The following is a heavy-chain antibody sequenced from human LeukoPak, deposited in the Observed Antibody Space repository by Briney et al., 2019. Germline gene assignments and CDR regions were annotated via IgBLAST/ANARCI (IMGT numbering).Heavy chain of an antibody. CDR2: VSGAATP. CDR3: TTAPTRRWRPFCDY. CDR1: GFSVSGLSFTDAW. Sequence: GGSLRLSCAISGFSVSGLSFTDAWVTWVRRAPGRGLEWVVGVSGAATPVYAAPVKARFTASRADSKCIVFLWPHGMTMEDTAVYFCTTAPTRRWRPFCDYGGQGTLVTVSS. V-gene: IGHV3-15*01. J-gene: IGHJ4*02.